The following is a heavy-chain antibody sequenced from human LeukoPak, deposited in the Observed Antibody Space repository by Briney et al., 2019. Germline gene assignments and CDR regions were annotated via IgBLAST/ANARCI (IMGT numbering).Heavy chain of an antibody. J-gene: IGHJ4*02. V-gene: IGHV3-23*01. CDR1: GFIFNSYA. CDR2: ISASGGIT. D-gene: IGHD6-13*01. CDR3: AKGALAAAGSGFDY. Sequence: GGSLRLSCAVSGFIFNSYAMSWVPQAPGEGLEGFSSISASGGITYHADSVEGRFTLSRDNSKNTLHLQMNGLRADDTALYYCAKGALAAAGSGFDYWGEGTLVTVSS.